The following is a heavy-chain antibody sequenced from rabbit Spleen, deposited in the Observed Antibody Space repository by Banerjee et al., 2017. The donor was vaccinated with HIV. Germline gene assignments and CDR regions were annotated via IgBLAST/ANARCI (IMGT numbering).Heavy chain of an antibody. Sequence: LEESGGGLVQPEGSLTLTCKASGFSFTYGYVMCWVRQAPGKGLEWIGCINSSSGSTVYATWAKGRFTIYRASWTAVTLQMTSLTVADTATYFCARDLAGVIGRNFNLWGPGTLVTVS. CDR2: INSSSGST. J-gene: IGHJ4*01. CDR3: ARDLAGVIGRNFNL. D-gene: IGHD4-1*01. CDR1: GFSFTYGYV. V-gene: IGHV1S45*01.